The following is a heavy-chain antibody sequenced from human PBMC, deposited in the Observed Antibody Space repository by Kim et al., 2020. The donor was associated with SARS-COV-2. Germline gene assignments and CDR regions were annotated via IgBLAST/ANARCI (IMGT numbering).Heavy chain of an antibody. Sequence: GGSLRLSCAASGFTFSSYAMSWVRQAPGKGLEWVSTIGGSGGTTYYADSVKGRLTISRDNPKNTLYLQINSLGADDTAVYYCAKDHYSGSGTHEYGMDVWGQGTTVTVSS. D-gene: IGHD3-10*01. CDR3: AKDHYSGSGTHEYGMDV. V-gene: IGHV3-23*01. CDR2: IGGSGGTT. CDR1: GFTFSSYA. J-gene: IGHJ6*02.